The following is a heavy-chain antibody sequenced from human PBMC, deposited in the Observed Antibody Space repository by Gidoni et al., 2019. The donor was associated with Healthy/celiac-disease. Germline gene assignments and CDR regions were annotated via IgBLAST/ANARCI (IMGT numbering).Heavy chain of an antibody. CDR1: GYSFTSYW. J-gene: IGHJ3*02. D-gene: IGHD2-15*01. CDR3: ARPLVAAGYDAFHI. CDR2: IYPDDSDT. Sequence: EVQLVQSGAEVKKPGESLKISCKGSGYSFTSYWIGWVRQMPGKGLEWMGIIYPDDSDTRYSPSFQGQVTISADKSTTIAYLQWSSLKASDTAIYYCARPLVAAGYDAFHIWGQGTMVTVSS. V-gene: IGHV5-51*01.